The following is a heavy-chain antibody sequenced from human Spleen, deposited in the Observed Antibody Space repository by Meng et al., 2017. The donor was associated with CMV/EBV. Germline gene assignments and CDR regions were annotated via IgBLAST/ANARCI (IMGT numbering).Heavy chain of an antibody. J-gene: IGHJ4*02. CDR2: ITASGGSS. V-gene: IGHV3-23*01. CDR3: TTDPLPIVGATTGY. D-gene: IGHD1-26*01. CDR1: GFTFSNSA. Sequence: GGSLRLSCAASGFTFSNSAMSWVRQAPGKGLEWVSAITASGGSSYHADSVKGRFTISRDNSKNTLYLQMNSLKTEDTAVYYCTTDPLPIVGATTGYWGQGTLVTVSS.